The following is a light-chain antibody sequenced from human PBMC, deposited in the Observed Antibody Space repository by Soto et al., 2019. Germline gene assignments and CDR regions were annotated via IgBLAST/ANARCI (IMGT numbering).Light chain of an antibody. Sequence: QSALTQPASVSGSPGRSITISCSGTSSDIGSYDHVAWYQQFPGKSPKLMIYAVSDRPSGVSDRFSGSKSGITASLTISGLQTEDEADYYCFSYTASDMWVFGGGTK. V-gene: IGLV2-14*03. CDR2: AVS. CDR1: SSDIGSYDH. CDR3: FSYTASDMWV. J-gene: IGLJ3*02.